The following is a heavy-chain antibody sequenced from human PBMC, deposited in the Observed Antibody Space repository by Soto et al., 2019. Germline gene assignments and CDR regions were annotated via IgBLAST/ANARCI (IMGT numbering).Heavy chain of an antibody. CDR3: ASQVVVADTVDY. CDR2: IYYSGST. CDR1: GGSISSGGYY. Sequence: PSETLSLTCTVSGGSISSGGYYWSWIRQHPGKGLEWIGYIYYSGSTYYNPSLKSRVTISVDTSKNQFSLKLSSVTAADTAVYYCASQVVVADTVDYWGQGTLVTVXS. D-gene: IGHD2-15*01. J-gene: IGHJ4*02. V-gene: IGHV4-31*03.